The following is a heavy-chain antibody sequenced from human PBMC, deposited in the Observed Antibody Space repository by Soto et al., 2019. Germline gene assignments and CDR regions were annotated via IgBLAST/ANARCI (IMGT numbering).Heavy chain of an antibody. J-gene: IGHJ4*02. CDR3: ARDLRTAAVYYFDS. Sequence: GGSLRLSCAASGFTFSNHAMHWVRQAPGKGLEWVAVISRDGRDKHYADSVKGRFTISRDNSKTSLNLQMDSLRTEDTAVYYCARDLRTAAVYYFDSWGQGTQVTVSS. V-gene: IGHV3-30*04. D-gene: IGHD6-13*01. CDR2: ISRDGRDK. CDR1: GFTFSNHA.